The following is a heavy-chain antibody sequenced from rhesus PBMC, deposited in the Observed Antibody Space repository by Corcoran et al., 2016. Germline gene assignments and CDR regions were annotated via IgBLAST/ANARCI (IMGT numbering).Heavy chain of an antibody. CDR2: IFWDDDI. D-gene: IGHD1-44*01. V-gene: IGHV2S1*01. J-gene: IGHJ4*01. Sequence: QVTLKESGPALVKPTQTLTLTCTFSGFSLSSYGMGVGWIRQPPGKALQWLASIFWDDDIHSSSPLNTWLTLAGDTSKNQVVLRMTNMAPVDTAIYFCTRLVGFEATPVADFWGQGVLVTVSS. CDR1: GFSLSSYGMG. CDR3: TRLVGFEATPVADF.